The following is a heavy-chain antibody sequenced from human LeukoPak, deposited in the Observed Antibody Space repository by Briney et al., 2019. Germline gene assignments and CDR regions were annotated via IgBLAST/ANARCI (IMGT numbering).Heavy chain of an antibody. CDR3: VLTVVNAFDI. D-gene: IGHD2-21*02. V-gene: IGHV3-30-3*01. Sequence: GGSLRLSCAASGLTFSNYALHWVRQAPGKGLEWVAVISYDGSNKYYADSVKGRFTISRDNSENTLYLQTNSLRAEDTAVYYCVLTVVNAFDIWGQGTLVTVSS. J-gene: IGHJ3*02. CDR2: ISYDGSNK. CDR1: GLTFSNYA.